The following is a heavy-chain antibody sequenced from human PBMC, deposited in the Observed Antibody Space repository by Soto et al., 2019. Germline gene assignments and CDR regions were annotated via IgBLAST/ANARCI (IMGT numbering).Heavy chain of an antibody. CDR1: GYTLTELS. Sequence: ASVKVSCKVSGYTLTELSMHWVRQAPGKGLEWMGGFDPEDGETIYAQKFQGRVTMTEDTSTDTAYMELSSLRSEDTAVYYCATFRYSSSWSRGNWFDPWDQGTLVTVSS. V-gene: IGHV1-24*01. CDR2: FDPEDGET. J-gene: IGHJ5*02. CDR3: ATFRYSSSWSRGNWFDP. D-gene: IGHD6-13*01.